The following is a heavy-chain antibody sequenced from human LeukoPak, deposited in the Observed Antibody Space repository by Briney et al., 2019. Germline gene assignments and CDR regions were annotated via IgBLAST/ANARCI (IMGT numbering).Heavy chain of an antibody. CDR3: ARGRLGRQHASFFDS. CDR1: DGSMGTYY. D-gene: IGHD2-2*01. J-gene: IGHJ4*02. Sequence: SETLSLTCSVSDGSMGTYYWGWIRQPPGKGLEWIGYIYYSGSTTYNPSLKSRVTVSVDTSKNQFSLKLTSMTAADTAAYYCARGRLGRQHASFFDSWGQGTLVTVSS. V-gene: IGHV4-59*08. CDR2: IYYSGST.